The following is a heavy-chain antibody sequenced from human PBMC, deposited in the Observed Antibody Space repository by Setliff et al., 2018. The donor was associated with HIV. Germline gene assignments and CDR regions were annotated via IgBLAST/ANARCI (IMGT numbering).Heavy chain of an antibody. Sequence: GESLKISCAASGFTFSSYWMSWVRQAPGKGLEWVANIKQDGSEKYYVDSVKGRFTISRDNAKNSLYLQMNSLRAEDTAVYYCARDMVVEPGIDYWGQGTLVTVSS. D-gene: IGHD2-21*01. CDR2: IKQDGSEK. CDR1: GFTFSSYW. CDR3: ARDMVVEPGIDY. J-gene: IGHJ4*02. V-gene: IGHV3-7*01.